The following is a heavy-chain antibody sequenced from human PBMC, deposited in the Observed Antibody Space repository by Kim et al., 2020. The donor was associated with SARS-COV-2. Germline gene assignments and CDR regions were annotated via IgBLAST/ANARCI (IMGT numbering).Heavy chain of an antibody. J-gene: IGHJ4*02. CDR2: INHSGST. Sequence: SETLSLTCAVYGGSFSGYYWSWIRQPPGKGLEWIGEINHSGSTNYNPSLKSRVTISVDTSKNQFSLKLSSVTAADTAVYYCARGRGRARSPKDVDYWGQG. CDR1: GGSFSGYY. V-gene: IGHV4-34*01. CDR3: ARGRGRARSPKDVDY. D-gene: IGHD2-15*01.